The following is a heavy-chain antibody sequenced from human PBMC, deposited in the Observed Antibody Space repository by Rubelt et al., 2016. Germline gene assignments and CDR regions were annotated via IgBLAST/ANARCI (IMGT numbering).Heavy chain of an antibody. J-gene: IGHJ6*02. CDR1: GFSLTTDEVG. CDR3: EDTTAYRNCAMDV. Sequence: QITLKESGPTLVKPTQTLTLTCTFSGFSLTTDEVGVGWIRQSPGKAPEWLALIYWDDDKRYNPSLKSRLTITKDTSKNQVVLTMTNRDPVETATYSCEDTTAYRNCAMDVWGQGTTVTVSS. CDR2: IYWDDDK. D-gene: IGHD2-21*01. V-gene: IGHV2-5*02.